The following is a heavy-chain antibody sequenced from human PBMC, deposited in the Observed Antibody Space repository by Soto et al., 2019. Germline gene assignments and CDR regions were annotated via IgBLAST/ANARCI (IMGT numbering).Heavy chain of an antibody. D-gene: IGHD1-1*01. V-gene: IGHV1-3*04. CDR1: GYTFTRYA. CDR2: INTGNGNT. CDR3: AREGGSTGTTPEFWFDP. Sequence: QVQLVQSGAEVKKPGASVKVSCKASGYTFTRYAVHWVRQAPGQRLEWMGWINTGNGNTRYSRKFQGRVTITRDTSXRXVYMELSSLRSEDTAVYYCAREGGSTGTTPEFWFDPWGQGTLVTVSS. J-gene: IGHJ5*02.